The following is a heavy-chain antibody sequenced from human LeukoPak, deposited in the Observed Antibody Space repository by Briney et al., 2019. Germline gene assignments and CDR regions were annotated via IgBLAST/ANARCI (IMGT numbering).Heavy chain of an antibody. CDR2: IYYSGST. J-gene: IGHJ4*02. CDR3: AREGHDSWGTDY. D-gene: IGHD3-22*01. V-gene: IGHV4-59*12. Sequence: KPSETLSLTCTVSGGSISSYYWSWIRQPPGKGLEWIGYIYYSGSTNYNPSLKSRVTMSVDTSKNQFTLKLSSVTAADTAVYYCAREGHDSWGTDYWGQGTLVTVSS. CDR1: GGSISSYY.